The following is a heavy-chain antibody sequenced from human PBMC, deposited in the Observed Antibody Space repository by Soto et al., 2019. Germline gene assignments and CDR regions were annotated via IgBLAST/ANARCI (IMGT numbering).Heavy chain of an antibody. V-gene: IGHV4-31*03. J-gene: IGHJ5*01. CDR2: IYHTGST. D-gene: IGHD6-6*01. CDR1: GGSISSDSYS. Sequence: SETLSLTCTVSGGSISSDSYSWTWIRQHPGKGLEWIGYIYHTGSTHYNPSLKSRATISVDTSKNQFSLKLSSVTAADTAVYYCAREAAARIERWFDSWGQGTLVTVSS. CDR3: AREAAARIERWFDS.